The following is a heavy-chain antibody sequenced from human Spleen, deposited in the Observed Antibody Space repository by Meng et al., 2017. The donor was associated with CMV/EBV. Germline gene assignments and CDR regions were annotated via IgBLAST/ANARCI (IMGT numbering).Heavy chain of an antibody. V-gene: IGHV3-30*04. CDR2: ISYDGSNK. J-gene: IGHJ5*02. Sequence: GESLKISCAASGFTFSSYAMHWVRQAPGKGLEWVAVISYDGSNKYYADSVKGRFTISRDNSRNTLYLQMNSLRADDTAVYSCAHSIPFDPWGQGTLVTVSS. CDR1: GFTFSSYA. CDR3: AHSIPFDP. D-gene: IGHD2-21*01.